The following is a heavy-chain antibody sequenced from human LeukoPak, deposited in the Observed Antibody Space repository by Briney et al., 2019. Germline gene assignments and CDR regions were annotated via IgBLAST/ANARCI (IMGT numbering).Heavy chain of an antibody. J-gene: IGHJ4*02. D-gene: IGHD3-3*01. CDR3: ARRGWSRQFDY. CDR1: GFTLSDYY. CDR2: ISNSGTTI. Sequence: GGSLRLSCAASGFTLSDYYMTWIRQTPGKGLEWLSSISNSGTTIYYADSVKGRFTISRDNAKNSLYLQMNSLRAEDTAAYYCARRGWSRQFDYWGQGTQVTVSS. V-gene: IGHV3-11*01.